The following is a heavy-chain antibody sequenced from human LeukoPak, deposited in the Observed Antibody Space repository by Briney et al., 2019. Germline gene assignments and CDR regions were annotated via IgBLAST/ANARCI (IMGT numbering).Heavy chain of an antibody. Sequence: SETLSLTCTVSGGSVSSGSYYWSWIRQPPGKGLEWIGYIYYSGSTNYNPSLKSRVTISVDTSKNQFSLKLSSVTAADTAVYYCARVAVTYYYYYGMDVWGQGTTVTVSS. CDR1: GGSVSSGSYY. CDR2: IYYSGST. V-gene: IGHV4-61*01. J-gene: IGHJ6*02. CDR3: ARVAVTYYYYYGMDV. D-gene: IGHD4-11*01.